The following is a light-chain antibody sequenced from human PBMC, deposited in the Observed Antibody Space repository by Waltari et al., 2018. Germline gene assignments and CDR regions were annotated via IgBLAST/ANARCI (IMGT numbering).Light chain of an antibody. Sequence: VVLTQSQATLSLSAGEGATLSCRASQNINTFLAWYQQKPGQAPRLLIDDASNRATGVPVRFSGGGSGTDFTLTISSLEPEDFAVYYCQQRAVWPPNFGGGTKVEIK. V-gene: IGKV3-11*01. CDR2: DAS. CDR3: QQRAVWPPN. J-gene: IGKJ4*01. CDR1: QNINTF.